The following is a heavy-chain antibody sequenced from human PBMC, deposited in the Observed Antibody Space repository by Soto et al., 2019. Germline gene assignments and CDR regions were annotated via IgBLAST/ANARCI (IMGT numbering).Heavy chain of an antibody. V-gene: IGHV3-33*05. J-gene: IGHJ3*01. CDR1: GFTFSAYG. Sequence: QVQLVESGGGVVQPGRSLRLSCAASGFTFSAYGIHWVRQAPGKGLEWVATISFDSRDKLYVDSMNGRLTISRENSRNTVYLQMDSLRAEDTAVYHCARVCGGDCGNAFDVWGQETVVAVSP. CDR2: ISFDSRDK. D-gene: IGHD2-21*02. CDR3: ARVCGGDCGNAFDV.